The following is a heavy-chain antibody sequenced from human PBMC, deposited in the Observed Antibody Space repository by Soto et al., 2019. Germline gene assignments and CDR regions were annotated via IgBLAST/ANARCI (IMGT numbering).Heavy chain of an antibody. J-gene: IGHJ5*01. CDR3: ARRIDLLWNYFDS. Sequence: QVQLVQSGAEVKEPGSAVKVSCKTSGGTFSDNAITWVRQAPGQGLEWMGGIIPLYGRPSYAPAFQGRVTIKADASTSSVYLELSSLRFEDTAVYYCARRIDLLWNYFDSWGQGTLVTVSS. V-gene: IGHV1-69*12. CDR2: IIPLYGRP. D-gene: IGHD1-7*01. CDR1: GGTFSDNA.